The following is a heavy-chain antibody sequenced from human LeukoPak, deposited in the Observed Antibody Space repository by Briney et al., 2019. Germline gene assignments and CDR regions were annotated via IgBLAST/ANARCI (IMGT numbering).Heavy chain of an antibody. Sequence: PGGSLRLSCAASGFTFSGYVMNWVRQAPGRGLEWVSYITSSRSTIYYADSVKGRFTISRDNAKNSLYLQMNSLRAEDTAVYYCARDRTLGEFDFWGQGTLVTVSS. J-gene: IGHJ4*02. CDR2: ITSSRSTI. CDR3: ARDRTLGEFDF. V-gene: IGHV3-48*01. CDR1: GFTFSGYV. D-gene: IGHD3-16*01.